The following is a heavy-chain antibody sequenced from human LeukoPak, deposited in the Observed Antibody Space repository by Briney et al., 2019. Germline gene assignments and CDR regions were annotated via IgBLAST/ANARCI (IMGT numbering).Heavy chain of an antibody. CDR2: IIPIFGTA. CDR1: GGTFSSYA. CDR3: ASSPFACSSTSCYRRYYYYYMDV. J-gene: IGHJ6*03. D-gene: IGHD2-2*01. Sequence: SVKVSCKASGGTFSSYAISWVRQAPGQGLEWMGGIIPIFGTANYAQKFQGRVTITTDESTSTAYMELSSLRSEDTAVYYCASSPFACSSTSCYRRYYYYYMDVWGKGTTVTVSS. V-gene: IGHV1-69*05.